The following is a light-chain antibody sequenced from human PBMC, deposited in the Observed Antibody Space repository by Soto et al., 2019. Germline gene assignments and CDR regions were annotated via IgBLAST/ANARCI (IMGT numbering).Light chain of an antibody. Sequence: QSVLTQPASVSGSPGQSITISCTGTSSDVGVYNYVSWYQRHPGKAPKLMIYDVSNRPSGVSNRFSGSKSGNTASLTISGLQAEDEAYYYCSSYTSSSTLVFGGGTKLTVL. CDR1: SSDVGVYNY. CDR3: SSYTSSSTLV. V-gene: IGLV2-14*01. CDR2: DVS. J-gene: IGLJ2*01.